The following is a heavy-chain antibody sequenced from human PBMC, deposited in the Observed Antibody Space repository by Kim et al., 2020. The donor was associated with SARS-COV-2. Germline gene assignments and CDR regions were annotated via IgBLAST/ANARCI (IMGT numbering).Heavy chain of an antibody. Sequence: GGSLRLSCAASGFTFDAHAMHWVRQAPGKGLEWVSLISGNGGSTFYADSVRGRFTISRDNSKNSLYLQMNSLRTEDTALYYCAKDSGFPWSHFWSGTLPSYYYGMDVWGQGTTVTVSS. CDR3: AKDSGFPWSHFWSGTLPSYYYGMDV. D-gene: IGHD3-3*02. V-gene: IGHV3-43*02. CDR1: GFTFDAHA. J-gene: IGHJ6*02. CDR2: ISGNGGST.